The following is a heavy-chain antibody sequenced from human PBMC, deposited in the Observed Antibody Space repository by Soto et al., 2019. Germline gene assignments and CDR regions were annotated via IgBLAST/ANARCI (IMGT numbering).Heavy chain of an antibody. CDR1: GGSISSSSYY. CDR2: IYYSGST. Sequence: SETLSLTCTVSGGSISSSSYYWGWIRQPPGKGLEWIGSIYYSGSTYYNPSLKSRVTISVDTSKNQFSLKLSSVTAADTAVYYCARSLRYYDSSGYLEAKTWFDPWGQGTLVTVSS. D-gene: IGHD3-22*01. J-gene: IGHJ5*02. V-gene: IGHV4-39*01. CDR3: ARSLRYYDSSGYLEAKTWFDP.